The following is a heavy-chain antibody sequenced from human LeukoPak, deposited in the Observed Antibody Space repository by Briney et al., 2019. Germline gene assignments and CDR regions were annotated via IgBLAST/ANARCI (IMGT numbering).Heavy chain of an antibody. J-gene: IGHJ3*02. CDR2: IYPGDSDT. CDR1: GYSFTTYW. CDR3: ARLNDSSGYHLATLKNDAFDI. Sequence: GESLKISCKGSGYSFTTYWIGWVRQMPGKGLEWVGIIYPGDSDTRYSPSFQGQVTISADKSISTAYLQWSSLKASDTAMYYCARLNDSSGYHLATLKNDAFDIWGQGTMVTVSS. D-gene: IGHD3-22*01. V-gene: IGHV5-51*01.